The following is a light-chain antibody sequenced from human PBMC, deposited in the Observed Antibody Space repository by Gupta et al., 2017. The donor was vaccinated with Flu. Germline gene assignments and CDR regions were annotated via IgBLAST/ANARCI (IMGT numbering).Light chain of an antibody. CDR2: DVT. Sequence: QSALTQPASVSGSPGQSITISCTGISSDVGGYDDVSWYQQHPGNAPKLIYDVTNRPSGVSNRFSGSKSGNTASLTISGLQAEDEADYYCSAYITTTLDVAFGGGTKLTVL. V-gene: IGLV2-14*03. CDR1: SSDVGGYDD. J-gene: IGLJ2*01. CDR3: SAYITTTLDVA.